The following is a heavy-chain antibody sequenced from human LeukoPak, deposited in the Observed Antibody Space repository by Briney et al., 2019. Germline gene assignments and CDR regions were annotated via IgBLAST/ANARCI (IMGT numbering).Heavy chain of an antibody. V-gene: IGHV4-34*01. J-gene: IGHJ4*02. CDR3: ARGKSYYHDSSGYYPYYFDY. Sequence: ASETLSLXCAVYGGSFSGYYWSWIRQPPGKGLEWIGEINHSGSTNYNPSLKSRVTISVDTSKNQFSLKLSSVTAADTAVYYCARGKSYYHDSSGYYPYYFDYWGQGTLVTVSS. CDR2: INHSGST. D-gene: IGHD3-22*01. CDR1: GGSFSGYY.